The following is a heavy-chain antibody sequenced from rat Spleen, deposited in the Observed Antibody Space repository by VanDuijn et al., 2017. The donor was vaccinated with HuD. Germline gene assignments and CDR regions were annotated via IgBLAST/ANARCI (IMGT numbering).Heavy chain of an antibody. J-gene: IGHJ2*01. CDR2: IIYDDSRT. Sequence: EVRLVESGGGLVQPGRSLKLSCAASGFTFSDYYMTWVRQAPKKGLEWVATIIYDDSRTYYRDSVKGRFTISRDNAKSTLYLQMDSLRSEDTATYYCATRFYDGIFDYWGQGVMVTVSS. D-gene: IGHD1-12*02. CDR1: GFTFSDYY. CDR3: ATRFYDGIFDY. V-gene: IGHV5S10*01.